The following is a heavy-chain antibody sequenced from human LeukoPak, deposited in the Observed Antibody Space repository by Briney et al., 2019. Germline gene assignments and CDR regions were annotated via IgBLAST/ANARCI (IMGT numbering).Heavy chain of an antibody. J-gene: IGHJ4*02. V-gene: IGHV3-23*01. Sequence: PGGSLRLSCGTSGFTFSNYAMSWVRQAPGKGLEWVSGISGSGGSTYYADSVKGRFTISRDNSKNTLYLQMNSLRAEDTAVYYCAKDISQWPVQTSGYWGQGTLVTVSS. CDR2: ISGSGGST. CDR1: GFTFSNYA. D-gene: IGHD6-19*01. CDR3: AKDISQWPVQTSGY.